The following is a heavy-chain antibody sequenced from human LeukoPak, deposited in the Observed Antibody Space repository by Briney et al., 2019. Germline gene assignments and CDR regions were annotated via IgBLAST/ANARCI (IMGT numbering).Heavy chain of an antibody. J-gene: IGHJ4*02. CDR3: ARAAPRSSSIETYYFDY. CDR1: GYTFTGYD. Sequence: ASVKVSCKASGYTFTGYDINRVLQATGQGLQRMGWMNPNSGNTGYAQKFQGRVTMTRNTSISTAYMELSSLRSEDTAVYYCARAAPRSSSIETYYFDYWGQGTLVTVSS. V-gene: IGHV1-8*01. CDR2: MNPNSGNT. D-gene: IGHD6-13*01.